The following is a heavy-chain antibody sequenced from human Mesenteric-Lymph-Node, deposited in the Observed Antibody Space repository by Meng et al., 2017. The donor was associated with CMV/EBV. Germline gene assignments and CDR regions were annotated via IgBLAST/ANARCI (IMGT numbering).Heavy chain of an antibody. CDR2: FYNGGSI. CDR1: GSLNNPDSS. Sequence: GSLNNPDSSWNWIRQPPGEGLGWIGLFYNGGSIHYNPSLKSRVTMSVDTSKNQFSLKLSSVTAADTAVFYCARERWYRDAFDIWGQGTMVTVSS. V-gene: IGHV4-30-4*01. CDR3: ARERWYRDAFDI. J-gene: IGHJ3*02. D-gene: IGHD4-23*01.